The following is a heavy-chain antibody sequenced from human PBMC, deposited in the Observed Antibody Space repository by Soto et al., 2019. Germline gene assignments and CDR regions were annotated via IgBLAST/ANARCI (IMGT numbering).Heavy chain of an antibody. CDR1: GFTFSSYG. CDR2: ISYDGSNT. Sequence: QVQLVESGGGVVQPGRSLRLSCVASGFTFSSYGMHWVRQAPGKGLEWVAIISYDGSNTYYADSVKGRFTISRDNSKNTXDXQMNSLRAEDTSVDYCAKEGGLSGSYYISSSYYFDYWGQGTLVTVSS. D-gene: IGHD1-26*01. V-gene: IGHV3-30*18. J-gene: IGHJ4*02. CDR3: AKEGGLSGSYYISSSYYFDY.